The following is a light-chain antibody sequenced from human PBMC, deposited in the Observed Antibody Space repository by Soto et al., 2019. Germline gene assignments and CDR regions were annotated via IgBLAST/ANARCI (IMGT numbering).Light chain of an antibody. CDR1: ESVSTN. J-gene: IGKJ1*01. Sequence: EIEMTQSPATLSLAPGERVTPSCRASESVSTNLAWYQQKAGQAPRLLIYGASTRATGIPARFSGSGSGTEFTLTISGLQSEDFAVYYCQQYNNWPPWTFGQGTKVDI. CDR2: GAS. CDR3: QQYNNWPPWT. V-gene: IGKV3-15*01.